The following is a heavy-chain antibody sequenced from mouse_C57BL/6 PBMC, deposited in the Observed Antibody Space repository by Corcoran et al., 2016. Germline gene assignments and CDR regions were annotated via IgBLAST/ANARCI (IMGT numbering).Heavy chain of an antibody. J-gene: IGHJ3*01. Sequence: EVQLQQSGPELVKPGASVKISCKASGYTFTDYYMNWVKPSHGKSLEWIGDINPNNGGTSYNQKFKGKATLTVDKSSSTAYMELRSLTSEDSAVYYCARRGAYYRAWFAYWGQGTLVTVSA. V-gene: IGHV1-26*01. CDR3: ARRGAYYRAWFAY. D-gene: IGHD2-12*01. CDR2: INPNNGGT. CDR1: GYTFTDYY.